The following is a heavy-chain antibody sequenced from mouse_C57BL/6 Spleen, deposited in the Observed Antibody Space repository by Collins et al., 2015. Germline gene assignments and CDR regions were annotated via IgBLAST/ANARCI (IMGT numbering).Heavy chain of an antibody. J-gene: IGHJ2*01. CDR3: AKVSRWDEYYFDY. CDR2: IDPSDSEA. CDR1: GYTFTSYW. D-gene: IGHD4-1*01. Sequence: QVQLQQPGAELVRPGSSVKLSCKASGYTFTSYWMHWVKQRPVQGLEWIGNIDPSDSEAHYSHNFKDKATLTVDKSSSTAYMQLSSLTSEDSAVYYCAKVSRWDEYYFDYWGQGTTLXVSS. V-gene: IGHV1-52*01.